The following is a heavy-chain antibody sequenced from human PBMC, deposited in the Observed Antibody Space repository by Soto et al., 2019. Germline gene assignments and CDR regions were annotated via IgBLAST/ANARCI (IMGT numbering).Heavy chain of an antibody. CDR3: ARYNSGSDNWLDS. CDR2: IDWDDDK. V-gene: IGHV2-70*01. D-gene: IGHD3-10*01. Sequence: SGPTLVNPTQTLTLTCTFSGFSLSTSGMCVSWIRQPPGKALEWLELIDWDDDKYYSTSLKTRLTISKDTSKNQVVLTMTNMDTVNTATYYCARYNSGSDNWLDSWRQGTLVTVSS. J-gene: IGHJ5*01. CDR1: GFSLSTSGMC.